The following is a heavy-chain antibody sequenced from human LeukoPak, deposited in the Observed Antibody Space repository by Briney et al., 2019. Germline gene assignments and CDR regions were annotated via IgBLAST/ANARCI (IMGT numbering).Heavy chain of an antibody. V-gene: IGHV3-23*01. J-gene: IGHJ4*02. CDR2: ISGSGGST. Sequence: PGGSLRLSCAASGFTFSSYAMSWVRQAPGKGLEWVSAISGSGGSTYYADSVKRRFTISIDNSKNTLYLQMNSLRAEDTAVYYCAKGIAAAGRYDYFDYWGQGTLVTVSS. CDR1: GFTFSSYA. D-gene: IGHD6-13*01. CDR3: AKGIAAAGRYDYFDY.